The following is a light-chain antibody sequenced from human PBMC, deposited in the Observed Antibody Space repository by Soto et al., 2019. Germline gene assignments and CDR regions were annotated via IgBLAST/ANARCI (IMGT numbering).Light chain of an antibody. CDR3: QQYTKWPPT. J-gene: IGKJ5*01. CDR1: QSARSS. CDR2: DVS. Sequence: VMTQSPATLSVSPGDRATLSCRASQSARSSLGWYQQKPGQAPSLLIYDVSIRATGIPARFNGSGSGTEFTLTISSLQSEYFAVYSCQQYTKWPPTVGQGTRREIK. V-gene: IGKV3-15*01.